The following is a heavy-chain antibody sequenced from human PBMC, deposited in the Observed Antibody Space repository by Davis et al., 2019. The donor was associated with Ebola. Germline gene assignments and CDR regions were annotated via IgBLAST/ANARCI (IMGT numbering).Heavy chain of an antibody. CDR3: ARGRKGSSSWYFLY. CDR2: ISAYNGNT. J-gene: IGHJ4*02. CDR1: GGTFSSYA. D-gene: IGHD6-13*01. Sequence: ASVKVSCKASGGTFSSYAISWVRQAPGQGLEWMGWISAYNGNTNYAQKLQGRVTMTTDTSTSTAYMELRSLRSDDTDVYYCARGRKGSSSWYFLYWGQGTLVTVSS. V-gene: IGHV1-18*01.